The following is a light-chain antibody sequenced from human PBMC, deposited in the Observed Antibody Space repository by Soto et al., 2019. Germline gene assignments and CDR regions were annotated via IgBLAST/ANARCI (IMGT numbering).Light chain of an antibody. CDR2: EAS. V-gene: IGKV1-9*01. J-gene: IGKJ4*01. CDR1: QDINSY. CDR3: QQSRSYQST. Sequence: IQLTQSPSSLSASIGDRVTITCRASQDINSYLAWYQQKPGKAPNLLIYEASILQRGVPSRLRVSISGKNLTLTISSLQAEDFATYYCQQSRSYQSTVGGGTKVDIK.